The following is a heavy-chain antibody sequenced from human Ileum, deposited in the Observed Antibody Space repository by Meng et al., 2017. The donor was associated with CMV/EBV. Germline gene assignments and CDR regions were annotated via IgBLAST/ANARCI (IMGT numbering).Heavy chain of an antibody. V-gene: IGHV3-33*06. D-gene: IGHD2-15*01. CDR3: AKNRGHRYCSGGSCYYYYGMDV. J-gene: IGHJ6*02. CDR2: IWYDGSNK. CDR1: GFTFSSYG. Sequence: GESLKISCAASGFTFSSYGMHWVRQAPGKGLEWVAVIWYDGSNKYYADSVKGRFTISRDNSKNTLYLQMNSLRAEDTAVYYCAKNRGHRYCSGGSCYYYYGMDVWGQGTTVTVSS.